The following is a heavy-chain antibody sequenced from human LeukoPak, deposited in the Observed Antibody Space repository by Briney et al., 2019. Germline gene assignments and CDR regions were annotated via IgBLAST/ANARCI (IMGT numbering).Heavy chain of an antibody. CDR2: ISGSGGST. CDR1: GFTFSSYA. Sequence: GGSLRLSCAASGFTFSSYAMSWVRQAPGKGLEWVSAISGSGGSTYYADSVKGRFTVSRDNSKNTLYLQMNSLRAEDTAVYYCAKDGYYDSSGYYYPNGFDPWGQETLVTVSS. J-gene: IGHJ5*02. V-gene: IGHV3-23*01. CDR3: AKDGYYDSSGYYYPNGFDP. D-gene: IGHD3-22*01.